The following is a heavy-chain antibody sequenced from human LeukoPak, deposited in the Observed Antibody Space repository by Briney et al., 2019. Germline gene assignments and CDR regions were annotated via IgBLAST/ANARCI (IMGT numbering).Heavy chain of an antibody. Sequence: SQTLSLTCAISGDSVSSNSAAWNWIRQSPSRGLEWLGRTYYRSKWYNDYAVSVKSRITINPDTSKNQFSLQLNSVTPEDTAVYYCARGRSPKRRFLEWPPKDWYFDYWGQGTLVTVSS. D-gene: IGHD3-3*01. CDR3: ARGRSPKRRFLEWPPKDWYFDY. V-gene: IGHV6-1*01. J-gene: IGHJ4*02. CDR2: TYYRSKWYN. CDR1: GDSVSSNSAA.